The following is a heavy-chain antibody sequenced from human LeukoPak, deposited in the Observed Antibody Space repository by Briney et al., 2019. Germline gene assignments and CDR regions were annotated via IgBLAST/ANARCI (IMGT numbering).Heavy chain of an antibody. CDR3: ARGTTVTGYNWFDP. Sequence: GGSLRLSCAASGFTFTNYPIHWVRQAPGKGLEWVTVISYDGSTKYYADSVKGRFSISRDNSKNTQHLQMNNLRTEDTAVYYCARGTTVTGYNWFDPWGQGTLVTVSS. CDR2: ISYDGSTK. CDR1: GFTFTNYP. J-gene: IGHJ5*02. V-gene: IGHV3-30*04. D-gene: IGHD4-17*01.